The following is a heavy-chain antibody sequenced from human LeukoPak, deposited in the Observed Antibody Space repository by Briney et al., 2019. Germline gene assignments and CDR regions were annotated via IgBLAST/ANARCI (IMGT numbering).Heavy chain of an antibody. J-gene: IGHJ4*02. D-gene: IGHD2-2*01. V-gene: IGHV1-69*13. CDR3: ARVGYCSSTSCYYYFDY. CDR2: IIPIFGTA. Sequence: SVKVSCKASGGTFSSYAISWVRQAPGQGLEWMGGIIPIFGTANYALKFQGRVTITADESTSTAYMELSSLRSEDTAVYYCARVGYCSSTSCYYYFDYWGQGTLVTVSS. CDR1: GGTFSSYA.